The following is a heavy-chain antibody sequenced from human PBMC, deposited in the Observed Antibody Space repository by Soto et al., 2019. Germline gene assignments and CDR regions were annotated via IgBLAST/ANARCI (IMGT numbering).Heavy chain of an antibody. CDR3: ARAMVRVVIIRRVGWFDP. J-gene: IGHJ5*02. CDR2: ISAYNGNT. V-gene: IGHV1-18*01. CDR1: GYTFTSYG. D-gene: IGHD3-10*01. Sequence: QVQLVQSGAEVKKPGASVKVSCKASGYTFTSYGISWVRQAPGQGLEWMGWISAYNGNTNYAQKLQSRVTMTTDTSTSKAYMELRSLRSDDTAVYYCARAMVRVVIIRRVGWFDPWGQGNLVTVSS.